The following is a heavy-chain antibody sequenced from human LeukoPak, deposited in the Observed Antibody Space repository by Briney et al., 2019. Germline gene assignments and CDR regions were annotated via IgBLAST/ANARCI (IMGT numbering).Heavy chain of an antibody. V-gene: IGHV5-51*01. Sequence: GESLKISCKGSGYRFSIYWIAWVRQMPGKGLEWLGIIYPGDSDTRYSPSFQGQVTVSVDNSINTAYLQWSSPKASDTAIYYCARRVGANDAFDFWGQGTMVNVFS. CDR1: GYRFSIYW. J-gene: IGHJ3*01. D-gene: IGHD1-26*01. CDR3: ARRVGANDAFDF. CDR2: IYPGDSDT.